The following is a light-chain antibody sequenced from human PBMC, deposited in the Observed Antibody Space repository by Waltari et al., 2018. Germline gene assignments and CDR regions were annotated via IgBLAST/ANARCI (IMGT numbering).Light chain of an antibody. CDR2: DVS. J-gene: IGLJ3*02. CDR1: SSDVGGYNS. CDR3: SSYTSSTTLV. V-gene: IGLV2-14*03. Sequence: QSALTQPASVSGSPGQSIPISCTGTSSDVGGYNSVPWYQQHPGKVPKLMIFDVSNRPSGVSDRFSGSKSGNTASLTISGLQGEDEADYYCSSYTSSTTLVFGGGTKLTVL.